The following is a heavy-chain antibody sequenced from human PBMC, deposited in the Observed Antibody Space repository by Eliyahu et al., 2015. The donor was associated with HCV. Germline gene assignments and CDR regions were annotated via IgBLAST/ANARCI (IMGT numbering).Heavy chain of an antibody. V-gene: IGHV5-51*01. CDR1: GYXFXSHY. D-gene: IGHD6-13*01. CDR3: ARHVGIAAGGTHFDY. Sequence: EVQLVQSGAEVKKPGESLKXSCKGSGYXFXSHYXGWXRQMPGKGLEWMGIIYPGDSXIRXSPSFQGQVTISADRSISTAYLQWSSLKASDTAMYYCARHVGIAAGGTHFDYWGQGSLLTVSS. CDR2: IYPGDSXI. J-gene: IGHJ4*02.